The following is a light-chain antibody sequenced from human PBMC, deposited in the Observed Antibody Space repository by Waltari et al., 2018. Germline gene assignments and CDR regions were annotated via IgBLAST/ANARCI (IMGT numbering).Light chain of an antibody. V-gene: IGLV2-11*01. CDR3: FAYAGSYTLEV. CDR1: RADIGGYRY. CDR2: DAY. Sequence: QSALPQPRSVSGSPGHSVTIPCNGTRADIGGYRYVSWYQQHPGKAPKLIIYDAYRRPSGCPERFSRSKSGTTASLTISGRQAYDEANYYCFAYAGSYTLEVFGVGTKVAVL. J-gene: IGLJ1*01.